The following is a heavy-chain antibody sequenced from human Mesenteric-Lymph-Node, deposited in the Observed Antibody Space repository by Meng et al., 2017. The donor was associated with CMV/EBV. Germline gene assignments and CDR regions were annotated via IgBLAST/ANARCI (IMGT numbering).Heavy chain of an antibody. CDR3: VKDLSDIVLVPAALGRRRALGSHFGY. J-gene: IGHJ4*02. V-gene: IGHV3-30*02. D-gene: IGHD2-2*01. CDR2: ILCDGTNK. CDR1: GFTFSSYD. Sequence: GESLKISCAASGFTFSSYDMQWVRQAPGKGLEWVAFILCDGTNKYYADSVKGRFTISRDNSKNTLYLQMNSLRAEDTAVYYCVKDLSDIVLVPAALGRRRALGSHFGYWGQGTLVTVSS.